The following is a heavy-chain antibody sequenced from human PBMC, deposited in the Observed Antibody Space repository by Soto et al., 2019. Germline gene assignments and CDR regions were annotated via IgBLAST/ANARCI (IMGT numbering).Heavy chain of an antibody. J-gene: IGHJ6*03. V-gene: IGHV3-66*04. CDR3: ASQYCSGGSCYPRYYYYYMDV. Sequence: EVQLVESGGGLVQPGGSLRLSCAASGFTVSSNYMSWVRQAPGKGLEWVSVIYSGGSTYYADSVKGRFTISRDNSKNTLYLQKNSLRAEDTAVYYCASQYCSGGSCYPRYYYYYMDVWGKGTTVTVSS. CDR1: GFTVSSNY. CDR2: IYSGGST. D-gene: IGHD2-15*01.